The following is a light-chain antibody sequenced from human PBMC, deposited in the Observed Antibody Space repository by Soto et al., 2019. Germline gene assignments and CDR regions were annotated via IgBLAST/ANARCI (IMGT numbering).Light chain of an antibody. CDR2: GAS. CDR1: QSVSSN. CDR3: QQYNDWPPIT. J-gene: IGKJ5*01. V-gene: IGKV3-15*01. Sequence: EIVMTQSPATLSVSPGERATLSCRASQSVSSNLAWYQQKPGQPPRRVIYGASTRATGVPARFRGSGSGTEFTLTISSRQSEDFAVYYCQQYNDWPPITFGQGTRLEIK.